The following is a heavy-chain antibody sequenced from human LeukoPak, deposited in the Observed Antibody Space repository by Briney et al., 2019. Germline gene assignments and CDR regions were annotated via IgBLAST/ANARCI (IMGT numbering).Heavy chain of an antibody. V-gene: IGHV4-39*07. D-gene: IGHD5-12*01. CDR1: GGSISSSSFY. CDR2: VFYSGRT. J-gene: IGHJ4*02. Sequence: SSETLSLTCTVSGGSISSSSFYWGWIRQPPGKGLEWIGSVFYSGRTDYNPSLKSRVTITVDTSKTHFSLKLSSVTAADTAVYYCARMGLRQRQFDYWGQGTLVTVSS. CDR3: ARMGLRQRQFDY.